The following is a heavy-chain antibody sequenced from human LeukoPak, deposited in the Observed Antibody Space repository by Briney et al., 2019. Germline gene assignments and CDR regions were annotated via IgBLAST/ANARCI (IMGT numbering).Heavy chain of an antibody. V-gene: IGHV3-30*04. CDR1: GFTFSSYA. J-gene: IGHJ5*02. D-gene: IGHD6-13*01. CDR2: ISYDGSNK. Sequence: GGSLRLSCAASGFTFSSYAMHWVRQAPGKGLEWVAVISYDGSNKYYADSVKGRFTISRDNSKNTLYPQMNSLRAEDTALYYCAKARIPGYSSSWYDPWGQGTLVTVSS. CDR3: AKARIPGYSSSWYDP.